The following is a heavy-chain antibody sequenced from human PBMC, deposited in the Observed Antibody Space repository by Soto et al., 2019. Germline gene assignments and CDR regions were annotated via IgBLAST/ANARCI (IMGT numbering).Heavy chain of an antibody. J-gene: IGHJ5*02. CDR3: ARVPGP. V-gene: IGHV4-30-4*01. CDR2: IYFSEST. CDR1: GGSISSGDYY. Sequence: PSETLSLTCNVSGGSISSGDYYWSWIRQPPGKGLEWIGYIYFSESTSYNPSLKSRVTISVDRSKNQFSLKLSSVTAADTAVYYCARVPGPWGQGTLVTVAS.